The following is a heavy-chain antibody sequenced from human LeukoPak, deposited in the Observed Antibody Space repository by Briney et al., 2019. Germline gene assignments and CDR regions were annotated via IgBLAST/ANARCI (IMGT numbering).Heavy chain of an antibody. CDR2: ISSSSSTI. Sequence: GGSLRLSCAASGFTFSSYSMNWVRQAPGKGLEWVSYISSSSSTIYYADSVKGRFTISRDNAKNSLYLQMNSLRAEDTAVYYCARDEAPATYGLYYYYYGMDVWGQGTTVTVSS. D-gene: IGHD3-10*01. CDR1: GFTFSSYS. V-gene: IGHV3-48*01. J-gene: IGHJ6*02. CDR3: ARDEAPATYGLYYYYYGMDV.